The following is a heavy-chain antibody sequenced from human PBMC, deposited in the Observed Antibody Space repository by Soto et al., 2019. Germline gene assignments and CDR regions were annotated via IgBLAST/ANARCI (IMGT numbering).Heavy chain of an antibody. Sequence: LRLSCAASGFTVSSNYMSWVRQAPGKGLDWVSVIYSGGSTYYADSVKGRFTISRDNSKNTLYLQMNSLRAEDTAVYYCARAHDSSGYYRGSGYYYGMDVWGQGTTVTVSS. CDR3: ARAHDSSGYYRGSGYYYGMDV. CDR2: IYSGGST. D-gene: IGHD3-22*01. V-gene: IGHV3-53*01. CDR1: GFTVSSNY. J-gene: IGHJ6*02.